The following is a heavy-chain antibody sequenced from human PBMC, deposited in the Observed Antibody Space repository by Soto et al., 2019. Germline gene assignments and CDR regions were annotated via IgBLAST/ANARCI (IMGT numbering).Heavy chain of an antibody. J-gene: IGHJ6*02. CDR1: GGSISSGGYY. V-gene: IGHV4-31*03. CDR3: ARERKGGDFPHYYYYGMDV. Sequence: QVQLQESGPGLVKPSQTLSLTCTVSGGSISSGGYYWSWIRQHPGKGLEWIGYIYYSGSTYYNPSLKSRVTISVDTSKNPFSLKLSSVTAADTAVYYCARERKGGDFPHYYYYGMDVWGQGTTVTVSS. CDR2: IYYSGST. D-gene: IGHD2-21*02.